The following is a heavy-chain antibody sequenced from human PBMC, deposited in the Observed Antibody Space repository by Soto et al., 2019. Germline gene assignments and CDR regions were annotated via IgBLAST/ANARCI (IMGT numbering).Heavy chain of an antibody. CDR3: TRQVYYDSSVYYPSKQYGMDV. V-gene: IGHV3-73*01. Sequence: PGGSLRLSCAASGFTFSGSAMHWVRQASGKGLEWVGRIRSKANSYATAYAASVKGRFTISRDDSKNTAYLQMNSLKTEDTAVYYCTRQVYYDSSVYYPSKQYGMDVWGQGTTVTVSS. J-gene: IGHJ6*02. CDR1: GFTFSGSA. CDR2: IRSKANSYAT. D-gene: IGHD3-22*01.